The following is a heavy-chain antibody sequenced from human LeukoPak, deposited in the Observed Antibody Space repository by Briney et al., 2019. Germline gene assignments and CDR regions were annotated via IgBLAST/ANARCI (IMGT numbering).Heavy chain of an antibody. V-gene: IGHV3-30*02. CDR3: AKGDYCSSTSCPISPLGY. D-gene: IGHD2-2*01. CDR1: GFTFSSYV. CDR2: ILYDGSNT. J-gene: IGHJ4*02. Sequence: GGSLRLSCAASGFTFSSYVIHWVAQAAGKGLGGVGVILYDGSNTYYADSVKGRFTISRDNSKNTVYLQMNSLRAEDTAVYYCAKGDYCSSTSCPISPLGYWGKGTLVTVSS.